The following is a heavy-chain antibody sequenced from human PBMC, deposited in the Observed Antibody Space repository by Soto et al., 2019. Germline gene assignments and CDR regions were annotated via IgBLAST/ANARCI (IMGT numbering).Heavy chain of an antibody. Sequence: PGGSMRLSCAASGFNFSSYGMHWVRQAPGKGLEWVAVMSYDGSNKYYADSVKGRFTISRDNSKNTLYLQMDSLRAEDTAVYYYAKDLNPLFSATLDYWGQGTLVTVSS. J-gene: IGHJ4*02. D-gene: IGHD3-10*02. V-gene: IGHV3-30*18. CDR1: GFNFSSYG. CDR3: AKDLNPLFSATLDY. CDR2: MSYDGSNK.